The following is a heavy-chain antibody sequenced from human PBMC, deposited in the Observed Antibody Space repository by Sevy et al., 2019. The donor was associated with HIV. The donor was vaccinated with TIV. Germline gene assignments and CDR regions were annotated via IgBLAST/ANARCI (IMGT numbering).Heavy chain of an antibody. D-gene: IGHD5-12*01. J-gene: IGHJ5*02. CDR1: GGSISTYY. CDR2: IYYTGST. Sequence: SETLSLTCTVSGGSISTYYWSWSRQPPGKGLEYIGYIYYTGSTNYNPSLKSRVTISVDTSKNQFSLKLRSVTAVDTAVYYCARAPPVRSGDDSLNWFDPWGQGTLVTVSS. V-gene: IGHV4-59*01. CDR3: ARAPPVRSGDDSLNWFDP.